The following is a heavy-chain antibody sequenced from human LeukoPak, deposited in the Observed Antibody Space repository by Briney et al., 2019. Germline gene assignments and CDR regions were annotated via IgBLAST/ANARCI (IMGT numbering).Heavy chain of an antibody. CDR3: VRTRLSDHIVPAAEQADDACDM. V-gene: IGHV4-39*07. CDR2: IHYCGRT. CDR1: GGSLSSSRYY. J-gene: IGHJ3*02. Sequence: KPSETLSLTRTLSGGSLSSSRYYWGWIRQPPGEGLEWIGSIHYCGRTYLSPSLHTRVTVSVDTSENQCSLQLSSVAAADTAVYFCVRTRLSDHIVPAAEQADDACDMWGQGTMVTVSS. D-gene: IGHD2-2*01.